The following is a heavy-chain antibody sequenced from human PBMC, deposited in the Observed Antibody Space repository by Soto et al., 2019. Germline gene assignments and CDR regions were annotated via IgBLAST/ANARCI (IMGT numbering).Heavy chain of an antibody. CDR2: IYYSGAT. CDR1: GDSISVSGDSNNNHY. D-gene: IGHD3-16*01. V-gene: IGHV4-61*01. J-gene: IGHJ6*02. Sequence: PSETLSLTCTVSGDSISVSGDSNNNHYWSWVRQPPGKGLEWIGSIYYSGATNYNPSLKSRVTMSADTSKNKFSLNLSSVTAADTAIYYCARAMGDLGTYYYYYGLDVWGQGTTVTVSS. CDR3: ARAMGDLGTYYYYYGLDV.